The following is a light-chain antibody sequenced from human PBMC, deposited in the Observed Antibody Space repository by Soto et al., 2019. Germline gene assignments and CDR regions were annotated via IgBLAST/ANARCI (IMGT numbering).Light chain of an antibody. J-gene: IGKJ1*01. CDR2: KAS. Sequence: QSPSTLSGFVGDRVTITCRASQTISSWLAWYQQKPGKAPKLLIYKASGLNSGVPSRFSGSGSGTEFTLTISSLQPDDFATYYCQQYNSYSGTFGQGTKVDIK. CDR3: QQYNSYSGT. CDR1: QTISSW. V-gene: IGKV1-5*03.